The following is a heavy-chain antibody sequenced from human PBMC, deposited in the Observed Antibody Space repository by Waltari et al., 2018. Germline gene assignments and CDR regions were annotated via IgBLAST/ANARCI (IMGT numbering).Heavy chain of an antibody. D-gene: IGHD3-16*01. CDR2: ISGYNGDA. Sequence: QLVQSGPEVKKPGASVKVSCKGSGYIFSNYGFPWVPQAPGQGLEWMGWISGYNGDAKYEEKFEGRVTMTRDTSTSTAYMEIRGLRSDDTALYFCARDDVDSSAFGGFWGQGTQVTVSS. CDR1: GYIFSNYG. J-gene: IGHJ4*02. CDR3: ARDDVDSSAFGGF. V-gene: IGHV1-18*01.